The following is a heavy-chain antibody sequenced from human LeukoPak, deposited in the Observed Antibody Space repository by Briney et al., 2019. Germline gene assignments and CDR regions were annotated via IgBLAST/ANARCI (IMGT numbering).Heavy chain of an antibody. CDR2: ISSSSSTI. D-gene: IGHD4-17*01. J-gene: IGHJ2*01. CDR1: GFTFSSYS. Sequence: GGSLRLSCAASGFTFSSYSMNWVRQAPGKGLEWVSYISSSSSTIYYADSVKGRFTISRDNAKNSLYLQMNSLRAEDTAVYYCAREPYGDYDCWYFDLWGRGTLVTVSS. V-gene: IGHV3-48*01. CDR3: AREPYGDYDCWYFDL.